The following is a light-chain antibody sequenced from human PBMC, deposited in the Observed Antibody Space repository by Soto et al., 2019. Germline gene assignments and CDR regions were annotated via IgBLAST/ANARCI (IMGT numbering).Light chain of an antibody. V-gene: IGLV2-8*01. Sequence: QSVLTQPPSASGSPGQSVAISCTGTSSDVGGYNYVSWCQQHPGKAPKLMIYEVNKRPSGVPDRFSGSKSGNTASLTVSGLKAEDEADYYCSSYAGSSNVFGTGTKVTVL. CDR2: EVN. CDR3: SSYAGSSNV. J-gene: IGLJ1*01. CDR1: SSDVGGYNY.